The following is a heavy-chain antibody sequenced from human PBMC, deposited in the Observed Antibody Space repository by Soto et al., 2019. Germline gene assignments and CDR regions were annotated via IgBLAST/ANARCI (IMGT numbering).Heavy chain of an antibody. CDR1: GLPVRSSA. Sequence: GWSLRLSCASSGLPVRSSAVTLAFQAPWKGLEWISVITGTDDSASYADSVQGRFTITRANSKNTRYREMNSLRAEDTATYYCVTEGSGWYYRDSFDFWGRGTMVTVSS. CDR3: VTEGSGWYYRDSFDF. V-gene: IGHV3-23*01. J-gene: IGHJ3*01. CDR2: ITGTDDSA. D-gene: IGHD6-19*01.